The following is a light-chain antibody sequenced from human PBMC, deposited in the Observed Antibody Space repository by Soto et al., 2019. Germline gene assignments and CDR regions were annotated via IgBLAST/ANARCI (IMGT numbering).Light chain of an antibody. Sequence: QSALTQPASVSGSPGQSITISCTGTSSDVGGYNYVSWYQQHPGKAPKLMIYDVSSRPSGVSNRFSGSKSGNTASLTISGLQAEDEADYYCSSYTSSSNPYVFGTGTKVTVL. CDR3: SSYTSSSNPYV. J-gene: IGLJ1*01. CDR2: DVS. CDR1: SSDVGGYNY. V-gene: IGLV2-14*01.